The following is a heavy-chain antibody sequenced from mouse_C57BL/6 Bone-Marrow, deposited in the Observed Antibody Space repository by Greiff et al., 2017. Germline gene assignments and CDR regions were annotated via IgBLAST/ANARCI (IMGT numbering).Heavy chain of an antibody. CDR2: IHPNSGST. CDR3: ARSKGNYGRFAY. CDR1: GYTFTSYW. Sequence: QVQLQQSGAELVKPGASVKLSCKASGYTFTSYWMHWVKQRPGQGLEWIGMIHPNSGSTNNNEKFKSKATLTVEKSSRTAYMQLSSLTSEDSAVYYCARSKGNYGRFAYWGQGTLVTVSA. D-gene: IGHD2-1*01. J-gene: IGHJ3*01. V-gene: IGHV1-64*01.